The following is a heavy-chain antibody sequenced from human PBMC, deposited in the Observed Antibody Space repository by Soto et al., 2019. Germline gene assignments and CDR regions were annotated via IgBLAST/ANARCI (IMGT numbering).Heavy chain of an antibody. Sequence: ASVKVSCKASGCTFTSYAMHWVRQAPGQRLEWMGWINAGNGNTKYSQKFQGRVTITRDTSASTAYMELSSLRSEDTAVYYCARGFRGGEGEWLDTWGQGILVTVSS. D-gene: IGHD2-21*01. J-gene: IGHJ5*02. V-gene: IGHV1-3*01. CDR2: INAGNGNT. CDR3: ARGFRGGEGEWLDT. CDR1: GCTFTSYA.